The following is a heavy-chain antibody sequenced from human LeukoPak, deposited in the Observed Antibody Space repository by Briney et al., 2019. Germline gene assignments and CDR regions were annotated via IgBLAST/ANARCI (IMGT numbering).Heavy chain of an antibody. CDR1: GYTFTSYA. CDR2: INTNTGNP. Sequence: VASVKVSCKASGYTFTSYAMNWVRQAPGQGLEWMGWINTNTGNPTYAQGFTGRFVFSLDTSVSTAYLQISSLKAEDTAVYYCARDRQQQLVYYGMDVWGQGTTVTVSS. V-gene: IGHV7-4-1*02. D-gene: IGHD6-13*01. CDR3: ARDRQQQLVYYGMDV. J-gene: IGHJ6*02.